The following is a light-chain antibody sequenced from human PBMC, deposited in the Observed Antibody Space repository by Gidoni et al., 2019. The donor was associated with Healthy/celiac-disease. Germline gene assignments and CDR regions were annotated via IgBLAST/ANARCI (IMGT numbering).Light chain of an antibody. V-gene: IGKV1-39*01. CDR1: QSISSY. Sequence: DIQMNQSPSSLSASVGDRVTITCRASQSISSYINWYQQKPGKAPKLLIYAASSLQSGVPSRFSGSGSGTDFTLTISSLQPEDFATYYCQQSYSTPYTFGQGTKLEIK. J-gene: IGKJ2*01. CDR3: QQSYSTPYT. CDR2: AAS.